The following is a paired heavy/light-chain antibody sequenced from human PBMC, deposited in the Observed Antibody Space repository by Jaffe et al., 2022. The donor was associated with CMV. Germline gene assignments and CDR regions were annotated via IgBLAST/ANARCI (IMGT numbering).Heavy chain of an antibody. CDR3: ARYSYGTGGYRFDS. J-gene: IGHJ4*02. CDR1: GDSFSSSSW. V-gene: IGHV4-4*02. CDR2: IFHSGNT. Sequence: QVQLQESGPGLVRPWGTLSLTCAVSGDSFSSSSWWSWVRQSPGKGLEWIGEIFHSGNTNYNPSLETRVAMSIDTSKSQFSLKLSSVTAADTAVYYCARYSYGTGGYRFDSWGQGTLVTVSS. D-gene: IGHD3-22*01.
Light chain of an antibody. CDR3: MQRIKFPLT. Sequence: DIVMTQTPLSLSVTPGESASISCRSSQSLLDGNAGYTYLDWYLQKPGQSPQLLIYTLSFRASGVPDRFSGSGSGTYFTLKISRVEAEDVGIYYCMQRIKFPLTFGGGTKVEIK. V-gene: IGKV2-40*01. J-gene: IGKJ4*01. CDR2: TLS. CDR1: QSLLDGNAGYTY.